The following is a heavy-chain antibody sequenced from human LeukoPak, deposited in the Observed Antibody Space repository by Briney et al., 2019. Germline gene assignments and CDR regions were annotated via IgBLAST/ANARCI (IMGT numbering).Heavy chain of an antibody. V-gene: IGHV3-11*01. CDR2: ISSSGSTI. CDR1: GFTFSDHY. Sequence: AGGSLRLSCAASGFTFSDHYMDWVRQAPGKGLEWVSYISSSGSTIYYADSVKGRFTISRDSAKNSLYLQMNSLRAEDTAVYYCARAHKYSSGWYYFDYWGQGTLVTVSS. CDR3: ARAHKYSSGWYYFDY. D-gene: IGHD6-19*01. J-gene: IGHJ4*02.